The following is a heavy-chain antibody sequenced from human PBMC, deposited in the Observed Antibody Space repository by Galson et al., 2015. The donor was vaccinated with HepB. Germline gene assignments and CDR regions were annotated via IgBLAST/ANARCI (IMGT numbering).Heavy chain of an antibody. CDR2: ISAYNGNT. Sequence: SVKVSCKVSGYSFSSYSITWVRQAPGQGLEWMGWISAYNGNTNYARKFRGRVTMTTDTFTSTAYMEVRSLRSDDTAVYYCARGALVAVVRGTLNNWFAPWGQGTLVTVSS. CDR3: ARGALVAVVRGTLNNWFAP. CDR1: GYSFSSYS. J-gene: IGHJ5*02. D-gene: IGHD2-15*01. V-gene: IGHV1-18*01.